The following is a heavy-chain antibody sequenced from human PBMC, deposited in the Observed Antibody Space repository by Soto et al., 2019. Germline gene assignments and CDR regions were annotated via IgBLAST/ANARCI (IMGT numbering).Heavy chain of an antibody. V-gene: IGHV3-15*01. J-gene: IGHJ5*02. D-gene: IGHD1-26*01. CDR1: GLTFSNAW. Sequence: EVQLVESGGGLVKPGGSLRLSCAASGLTFSNAWMSWVRQAPGGGLEWVGRIKSKTDGGTTEYATSVKGRITISRDDSTNTLYLQMNSLKTEDTAVYYCTTRGGLRGAQFDPWGQGTLVTVSS. CDR3: TTRGGLRGAQFDP. CDR2: IKSKTDGGTT.